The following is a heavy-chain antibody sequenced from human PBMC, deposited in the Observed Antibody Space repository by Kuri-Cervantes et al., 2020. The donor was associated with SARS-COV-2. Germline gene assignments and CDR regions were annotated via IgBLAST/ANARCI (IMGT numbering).Heavy chain of an antibody. CDR1: GYTFTSYG. J-gene: IGHJ4*02. D-gene: IGHD4-23*01. Sequence: ASVNVSCKACGYTFTSYGISWVRQATGQGLEWMGWMNPNSGNTSYAQKFQGRVTMTSNTSISTAYMELSSLRSEDTAVYYCARDYGGKGIYFDYWGQGTLVTVSS. CDR2: MNPNSGNT. CDR3: ARDYGGKGIYFDY. V-gene: IGHV1-8*02.